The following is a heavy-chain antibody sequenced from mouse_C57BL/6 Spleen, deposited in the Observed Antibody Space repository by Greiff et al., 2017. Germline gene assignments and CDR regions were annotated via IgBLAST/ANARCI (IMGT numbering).Heavy chain of an antibody. V-gene: IGHV1-63*01. CDR1: GYTFTNYW. Sequence: LVESGAELVRPGTSVKMSCKASGYTFTNYWIGWAKQRPGHGLEWIGDIYPGGGYTNYNEKFKGKATLTADKSSSTAYMQLSSLTSEDSAVYYCAREGKDFYDYDWFAYWGQGTLVTVSA. CDR3: AREGKDFYDYDWFAY. CDR2: IYPGGGYT. J-gene: IGHJ3*01. D-gene: IGHD2-4*01.